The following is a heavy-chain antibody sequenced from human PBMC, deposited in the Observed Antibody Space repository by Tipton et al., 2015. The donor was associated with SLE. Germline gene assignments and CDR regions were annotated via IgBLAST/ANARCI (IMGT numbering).Heavy chain of an antibody. CDR3: ARGTVYSIFGYMEV. Sequence: TLSLTCTVSGGSISSSGYDWGWIRQPPGRGLEWVGSFYHSGSTYYNPSLKSRVTISVDTSKNQFSLKLSSVTAADTAQYYCARGTVYSIFGYMEVWGKGTTVTVSS. J-gene: IGHJ6*03. D-gene: IGHD3-3*01. V-gene: IGHV4-39*07. CDR2: FYHSGST. CDR1: GGSISSSGYD.